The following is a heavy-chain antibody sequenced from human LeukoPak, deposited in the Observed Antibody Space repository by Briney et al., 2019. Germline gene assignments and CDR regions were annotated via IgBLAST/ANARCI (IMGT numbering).Heavy chain of an antibody. J-gene: IGHJ4*02. Sequence: GGSLRPSCAASGFTFSHHWMTWVRQGPGKGLEWVGRIRNKANSYTTEYAASVKGRFTISRDDSKNSLYLQMNSLKTEDTAVYYCARVKSPSSGYCDYWGQGTLVTVSS. V-gene: IGHV3-72*01. D-gene: IGHD3-22*01. CDR1: GFTFSHHW. CDR3: ARVKSPSSGYCDY. CDR2: IRNKANSYTT.